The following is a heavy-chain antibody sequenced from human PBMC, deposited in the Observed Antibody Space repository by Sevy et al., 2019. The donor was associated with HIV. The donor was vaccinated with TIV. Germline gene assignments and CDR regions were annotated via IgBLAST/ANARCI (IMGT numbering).Heavy chain of an antibody. CDR3: ARGKVFRDFDI. V-gene: IGHV3-13*01. D-gene: IGHD3-10*02. CDR1: GFTFSSYD. CDR2: IGTAGDT. J-gene: IGHJ3*02. Sequence: GGSLRLSCAASGFTFSSYDMHWVRQATGKGLEWVSAIGTAGDTYYPGSVKGRFTISRENAKNSLYLQMNSLRAGDTAVYYCARGKVFRDFDIWGQGTMVTVSS.